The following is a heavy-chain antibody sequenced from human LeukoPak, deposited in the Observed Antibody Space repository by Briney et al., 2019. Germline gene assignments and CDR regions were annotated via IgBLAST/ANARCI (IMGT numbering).Heavy chain of an antibody. V-gene: IGHV3-43*01. CDR2: ISWDGGST. J-gene: IGHJ6*02. D-gene: IGHD4-23*01. CDR1: GFTFDDYT. CDR3: AKASIGTVAYYYGMDV. Sequence: GGSLRLSCAASGFTFDDYTMHWVRQAPGKGLEWVSLISWDGGSTYYADSVKGRFTISRDNSKNSLYLQMNSLRTEDTALYYCAKASIGTVAYYYGMDVWGQGTTVTVSS.